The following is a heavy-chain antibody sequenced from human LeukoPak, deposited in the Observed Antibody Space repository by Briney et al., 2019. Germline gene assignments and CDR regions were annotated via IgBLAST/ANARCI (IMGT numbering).Heavy chain of an antibody. Sequence: SVKVSCKASGGTFSSYAISWVRQAPGQGLEWMGGIIPIFGTANYAQKFQGRVTITADESTSTAYMELSSLRSEDTAVYYCARGDGYYDSSAVGLDYWGQGTLVTVSS. D-gene: IGHD3-22*01. CDR2: IIPIFGTA. CDR1: GGTFSSYA. CDR3: ARGDGYYDSSAVGLDY. J-gene: IGHJ4*02. V-gene: IGHV1-69*13.